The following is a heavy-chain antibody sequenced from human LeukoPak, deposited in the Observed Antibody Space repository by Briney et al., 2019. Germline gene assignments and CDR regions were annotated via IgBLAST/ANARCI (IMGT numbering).Heavy chain of an antibody. CDR3: ASLLGSGPLKDWFDP. CDR2: INHSGST. Sequence: NPSETLSLTCAVYGGSFSGYYWSWIRQPPGKGLEWIGEINHSGSTNYNPSLKSRVTISVDTSKNQFSLKLSSVTAADTAVYYCASLLGSGPLKDWFDPWGQGTLVTVSS. V-gene: IGHV4-34*01. CDR1: GGSFSGYY. J-gene: IGHJ5*02. D-gene: IGHD3-3*01.